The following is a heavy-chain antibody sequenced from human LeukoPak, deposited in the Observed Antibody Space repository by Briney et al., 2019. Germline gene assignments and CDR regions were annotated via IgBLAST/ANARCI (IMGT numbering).Heavy chain of an antibody. CDR3: ARQPYTTMVPFDC. CDR2: IYFIGST. Sequence: SETLSLTCTVSGGSISSSSYYWGWIRQPPGKGLEWIGNIYFIGSTYYNPSLKSRVTISVDTSKNQFSLKLSSVTAADTAVYYCARQPYTTMVPFDCWGQGTLVTVSS. V-gene: IGHV4-39*01. CDR1: GGSISSSSYY. J-gene: IGHJ4*02. D-gene: IGHD5-18*01.